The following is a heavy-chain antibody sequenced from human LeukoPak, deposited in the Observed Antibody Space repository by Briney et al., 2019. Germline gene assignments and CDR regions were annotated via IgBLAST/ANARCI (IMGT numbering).Heavy chain of an antibody. V-gene: IGHV3-23*01. CDR3: AKDATASPYFHWFDN. Sequence: GGSLRPSCAASGFTFSSYAMNWVRQAPGKGLEWVAGISSGDRTFHAESVKGRFTISRDKSKDTLYLQMNSLRAEDTAVYYCAKDATASPYFHWFDNWGQGTQVIVSS. CDR1: GFTFSSYA. CDR2: ISSGDRT. D-gene: IGHD3-9*01. J-gene: IGHJ4*02.